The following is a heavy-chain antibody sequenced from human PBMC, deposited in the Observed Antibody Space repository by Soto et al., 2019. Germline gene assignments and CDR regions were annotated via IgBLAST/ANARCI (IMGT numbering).Heavy chain of an antibody. J-gene: IGHJ6*02. Sequence: QVQLVESGGGVVQPGRSLRLSCAASGFTFSSYAMNWVRQAPGKGLEWVAVISYDGNNKYYGDSEKGRFTISRDNSKNTLYLQMNRLRPEDTAVYYCARDHRWLQLFYYYGMDVWGQGTTVTVSS. D-gene: IGHD5-12*01. CDR3: ARDHRWLQLFYYYGMDV. V-gene: IGHV3-30*03. CDR1: GFTFSSYA. CDR2: ISYDGNNK.